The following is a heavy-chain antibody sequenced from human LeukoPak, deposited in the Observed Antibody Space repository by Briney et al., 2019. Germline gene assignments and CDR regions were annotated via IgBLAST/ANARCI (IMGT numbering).Heavy chain of an antibody. Sequence: QPGGSLRLSCAASGFTFDDYAMHWVRQAPGKGLEWVSGISWNSGSIGYADSVKGRFTISRDNAKNSLYLQMNSLRAEDTALYYCAKGYYYDSSGYSDYWGQGTLVTVSS. D-gene: IGHD3-22*01. CDR2: ISWNSGSI. J-gene: IGHJ4*02. V-gene: IGHV3-9*01. CDR1: GFTFDDYA. CDR3: AKGYYYDSSGYSDY.